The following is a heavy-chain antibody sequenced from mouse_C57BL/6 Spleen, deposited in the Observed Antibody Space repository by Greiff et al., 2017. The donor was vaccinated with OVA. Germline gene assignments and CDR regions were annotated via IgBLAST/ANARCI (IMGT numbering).Heavy chain of an antibody. J-gene: IGHJ1*03. D-gene: IGHD2-3*01. Sequence: VQLKESGPELVKPGASAKMSCKASGYTFTDYNMHWVKQSHGKSLEWIGYINPNNGGTSYNQKFKGKATLTVNKSSSTAYMELRSLTSEDSAVYYCARLGDGYWYFDVWGTGTTVTVSS. CDR1: GYTFTDYN. CDR3: ARLGDGYWYFDV. V-gene: IGHV1-22*01. CDR2: INPNNGGT.